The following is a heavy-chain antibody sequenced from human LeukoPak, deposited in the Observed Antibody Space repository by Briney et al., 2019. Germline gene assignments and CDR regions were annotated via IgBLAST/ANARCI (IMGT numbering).Heavy chain of an antibody. V-gene: IGHV3-74*01. D-gene: IGHD4-11*01. CDR3: ARSNQADDY. Sequence: GGSLRLSCSASGFTFSSYWMHWVRQVPGKGLVWVSRINTGGSSTTYADSVKGRFTISRDNAKNTLYLQMNSLRAEDTAVYYCARSNQADDYWGQGTLVTVSS. CDR2: INTGGSST. CDR1: GFTFSSYW. J-gene: IGHJ4*02.